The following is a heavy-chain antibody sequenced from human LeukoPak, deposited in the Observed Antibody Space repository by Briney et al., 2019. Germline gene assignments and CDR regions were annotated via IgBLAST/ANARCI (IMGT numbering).Heavy chain of an antibody. CDR2: IYTSGST. D-gene: IGHD6-13*01. J-gene: IGHJ4*02. CDR3: ARSSPLSSWYSYYYFDY. CDR1: GGSISSGSYY. V-gene: IGHV4-61*02. Sequence: PSETLSLTCTVSGGSISSGSYYWSWIRQPAGKGLEWIGRIYTSGSTNYNPSLKSRVTISVDTSKNQFSLKLSSVTAADTAVYYCARSSPLSSWYSYYYFDYWGQGTLVTVSS.